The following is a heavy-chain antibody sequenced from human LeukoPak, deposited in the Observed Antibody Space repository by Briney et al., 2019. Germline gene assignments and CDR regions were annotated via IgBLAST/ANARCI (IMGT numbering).Heavy chain of an antibody. D-gene: IGHD1-26*01. CDR3: ARGVGATNLDY. J-gene: IGHJ4*02. Sequence: ASVKVSCKASGGTFSSYAISWVRQAPGQGLEWMGGIIPIFGTANYAQKFQGRVTITTDESTSTAYMELSSLRSEDTAVYYCARGVGATNLDYWGQGTLVIVSS. V-gene: IGHV1-69*05. CDR1: GGTFSSYA. CDR2: IIPIFGTA.